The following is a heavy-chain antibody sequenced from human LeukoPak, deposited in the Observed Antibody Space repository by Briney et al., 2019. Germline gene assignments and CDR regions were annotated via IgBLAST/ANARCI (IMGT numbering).Heavy chain of an antibody. V-gene: IGHV4-39*07. D-gene: IGHD1-26*01. CDR1: GGSVSSGSYY. J-gene: IGHJ4*02. Sequence: SETLSLTCTVSGGSVSSGSYYWSWIRQPPGKGLEWIGEINHSGSTNYNPSLKSRVTISVDTSKNQFSLELSSVTAADTAVYYCARGSDFDYWGQGTLVTVSS. CDR2: INHSGST. CDR3: ARGSDFDY.